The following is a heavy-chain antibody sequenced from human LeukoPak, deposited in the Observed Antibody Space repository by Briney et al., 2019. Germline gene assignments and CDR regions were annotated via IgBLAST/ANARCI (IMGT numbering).Heavy chain of an antibody. J-gene: IGHJ4*02. CDR3: AREDGYCSGGNCYSYFDS. V-gene: IGHV3-7*01. Sequence: GGSLRVSCAASGFTFNHFWMSWIRQAPGKGLEWVAYIKKTGSETYYVDSVKGRFTITRDNTRNSLFLQMYSLRAEDTAVYFCAREDGYCSGGNCYSYFDSWGQGTLVTVSA. CDR2: IKKTGSET. CDR1: GFTFNHFW. D-gene: IGHD2-15*01.